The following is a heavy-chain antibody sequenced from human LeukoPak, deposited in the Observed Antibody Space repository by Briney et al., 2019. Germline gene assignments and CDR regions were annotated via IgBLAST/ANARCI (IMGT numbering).Heavy chain of an antibody. CDR1: GGSISSSSYY. V-gene: IGHV4-39*01. CDR2: IYYSGST. CDR3: ARQRGDILTGYLYYFDY. Sequence: SETLSLTCTVSGGSISSSSYYWGWIRQPPGKVLEWIGSIYYSGSTYYNPSLKSRVTISVDTSKNQFSLKLSSVTAADTAVYYCARQRGDILTGYLYYFDYWGQGTLVTVSS. D-gene: IGHD3-9*01. J-gene: IGHJ4*02.